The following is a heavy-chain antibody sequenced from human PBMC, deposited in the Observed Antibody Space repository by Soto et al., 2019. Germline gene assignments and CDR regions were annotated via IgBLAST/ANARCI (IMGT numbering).Heavy chain of an antibody. V-gene: IGHV4-31*03. CDR2: ISHSGST. J-gene: IGHJ4*02. D-gene: IGHD5-18*01. CDR1: GGSISSAAYY. CDR3: AREYTYGSNLFDC. Sequence: SETLSLTCTVSGGSISSAAYYWSWIRQHPGKGLEWIGYISHSGSTYYNPSLKSRVIISVDTSKNQFSLSLTSVTAADTAVYYCAREYTYGSNLFDCWGQGALVTVPS.